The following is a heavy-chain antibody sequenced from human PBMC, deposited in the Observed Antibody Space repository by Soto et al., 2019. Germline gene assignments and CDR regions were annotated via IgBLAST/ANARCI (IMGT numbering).Heavy chain of an antibody. J-gene: IGHJ4*01. V-gene: IGHV3-15*01. CDR1: GFTLSNAG. CDR2: IKSKTDGGTT. D-gene: IGHD5-12*01. Sequence: PGGALRLSWAASGFTLSNAGMSGGRQAPGKGLEWVGRIKSKTDGGTTDYAAPVKGRFTISRDDSKNTLYLQMNSLKTEDTAVYYCTTDFPVDIVADRGYWGHGPLVTASS. CDR3: TTDFPVDIVADRGY.